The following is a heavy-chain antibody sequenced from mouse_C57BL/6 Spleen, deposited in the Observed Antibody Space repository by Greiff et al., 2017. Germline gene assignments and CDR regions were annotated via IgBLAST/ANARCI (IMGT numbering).Heavy chain of an antibody. J-gene: IGHJ3*01. Sequence: EVKVIESGGGLVQPGGSLKLSCAASGFDFSKDWMRWVRQATGKGLECIGEINPGSSTINSTPSLKDKFIISRDNAKNTLYLQMSKVRSEDTALYYCARRPIFQCAYWGQGTLVTVSA. CDR3: ARRPIFQCAY. CDR1: GFDFSKDW. D-gene: IGHD6-1*01. CDR2: INPGSSTI. V-gene: IGHV4-2*01.